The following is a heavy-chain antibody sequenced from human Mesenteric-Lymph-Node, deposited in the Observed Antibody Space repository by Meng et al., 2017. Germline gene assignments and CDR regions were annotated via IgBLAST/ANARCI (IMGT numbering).Heavy chain of an antibody. D-gene: IGHD6-19*01. V-gene: IGHV4-34*01. CDR2: VSHGGTT. Sequence: QVQLQQWGAGLLKHSENLSLTCAVYGGSFSNYYWNWIRQSPGKGLEWIGEVSHGGTTNYNPSLKSRVSISVDTSSNQFSLELTSVTAADTAVYYCATLGLGWSGFDFWGQGTLVTVSS. CDR3: ATLGLGWSGFDF. J-gene: IGHJ4*02. CDR1: GGSFSNYY.